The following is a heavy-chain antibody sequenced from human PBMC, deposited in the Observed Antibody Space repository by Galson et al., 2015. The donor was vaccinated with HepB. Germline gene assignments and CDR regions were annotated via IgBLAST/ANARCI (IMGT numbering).Heavy chain of an antibody. CDR2: IGVGT. V-gene: IGHV3-23*01. CDR3: AKAQFQDSYFDY. CDR1: GLTFSSSV. Sequence: LRLSCAASGLTFSSSVMSWVRQAPGKGLEWLSTIGVGTYYTDSVKGRFTVSRDTSKNTLYLQMNSLRAEDTAVYYCAKAQFQDSYFDYWGQGTLVTVSS. D-gene: IGHD3/OR15-3a*01. J-gene: IGHJ4*02.